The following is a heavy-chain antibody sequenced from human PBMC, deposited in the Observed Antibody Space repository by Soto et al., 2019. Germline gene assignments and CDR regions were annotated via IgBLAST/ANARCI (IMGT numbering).Heavy chain of an antibody. D-gene: IGHD2-2*01. CDR3: ARAIVVVPAAPWYYYYGMDV. V-gene: IGHV4-39*01. CDR1: GGSISSSSYY. J-gene: IGHJ6*02. CDR2: IYYSGST. Sequence: QLLESGPGLVKPSETLSLTCTVSGGSISSSSYYWGWIRQPPGKGLEWIGSIYYSGSTYYNPSLKSRVTISVDTSKNQFSLKLSSVTAADTAVYYCARAIVVVPAAPWYYYYGMDVWGQGTTVTVSS.